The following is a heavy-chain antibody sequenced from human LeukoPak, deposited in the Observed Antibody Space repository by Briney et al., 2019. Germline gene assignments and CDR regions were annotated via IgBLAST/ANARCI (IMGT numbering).Heavy chain of an antibody. J-gene: IGHJ4*02. CDR1: GFIFSNYA. D-gene: IGHD1-26*01. V-gene: IGHV3-23*01. Sequence: GGSLRLSCAASGFIFSNYAISWVRQAPGKGLEWVSAISGGGGSTYYADSVKGRFTISRDNSKNTLYLQLNSLRAEDTAVYFCVKHRIVGANSGVDYWGQGTLVTVSS. CDR2: ISGGGGST. CDR3: VKHRIVGANSGVDY.